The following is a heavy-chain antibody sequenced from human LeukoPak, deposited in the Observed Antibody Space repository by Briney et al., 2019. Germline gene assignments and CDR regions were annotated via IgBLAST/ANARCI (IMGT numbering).Heavy chain of an antibody. J-gene: IGHJ4*02. V-gene: IGHV4-59*08. Sequence: SETLSLTCTVSGGSISSYYWSWIRQPPGKGLEWIGYIYYSGSTNYNPSLKSRVTISVDTSKNQFSLKLSSVTAADTAVYYCARSRPPDSSGYYWGEPFDYWGQGTLVTLSS. CDR3: ARSRPPDSSGYYWGEPFDY. D-gene: IGHD3-22*01. CDR2: IYYSGST. CDR1: GGSISSYY.